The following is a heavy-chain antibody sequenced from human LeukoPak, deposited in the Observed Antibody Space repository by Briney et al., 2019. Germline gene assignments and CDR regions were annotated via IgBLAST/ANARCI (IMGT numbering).Heavy chain of an antibody. V-gene: IGHV1-2*02. CDR2: INPGSGGT. CDR1: GYTFTDYY. D-gene: IGHD7-27*01. Sequence: ASVKVSCKASGYTFTDYYIHWVRQAPGQGLEWMGWINPGSGGTKFAQKFQGRVAMTRDTSISTAYMELSRLSSDDTAVYYCANLMGTAYFYVMDVWGQGTTVTVSS. CDR3: ANLMGTAYFYVMDV. J-gene: IGHJ6*02.